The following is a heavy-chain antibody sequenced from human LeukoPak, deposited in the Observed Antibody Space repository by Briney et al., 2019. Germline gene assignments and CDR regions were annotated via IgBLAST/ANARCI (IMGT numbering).Heavy chain of an antibody. CDR2: ISDRGDST. CDR1: GLNLTTYA. V-gene: IGHV3-23*01. J-gene: IGHJ3*01. D-gene: IGHD3/OR15-3a*01. CDR3: AKGRWGLTINNFDL. Sequence: GGSLRLSCAASGLNLTTYAMGWVRQAPGKGLEWVSVISDRGDSTYDGDSVNGRFTISRDSSKNTLYLQMNSLGGEDTVLYYCAKGRWGLTINNFDLWGQGTMVTVSS.